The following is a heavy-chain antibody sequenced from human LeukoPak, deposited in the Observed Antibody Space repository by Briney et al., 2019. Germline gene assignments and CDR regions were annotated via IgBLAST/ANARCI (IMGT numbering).Heavy chain of an antibody. D-gene: IGHD1-1*01. Sequence: SVKVSCKASGGTFSSYAISWVRQAPGQGLEWMGGIIPIFGTANYAQKFQGRVTITADESTSTVYMVLSSLRSEDTAVYYCARMQGYAYSDYWGQGTLVTVSS. CDR3: ARMQGYAYSDY. CDR1: GGTFSSYA. CDR2: IIPIFGTA. V-gene: IGHV1-69*13. J-gene: IGHJ4*02.